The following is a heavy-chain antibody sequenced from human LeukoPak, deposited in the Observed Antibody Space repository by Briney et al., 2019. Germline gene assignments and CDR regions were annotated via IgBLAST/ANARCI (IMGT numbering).Heavy chain of an antibody. CDR3: ARLYYDSSGYYHYFDY. CDR2: IYHSGST. D-gene: IGHD3-22*01. Sequence: PSQTLSLTFAVSGGSISSGGYSWSWIRQPPGKGLEWIVYIYHSGSTYYNPSLKSRVTISVDRSKNQFSLKLSSVTAADTAVYYCARLYYDSSGYYHYFDYWGQGTLVTVSS. J-gene: IGHJ4*02. V-gene: IGHV4-30-2*01. CDR1: GGSISSGGYS.